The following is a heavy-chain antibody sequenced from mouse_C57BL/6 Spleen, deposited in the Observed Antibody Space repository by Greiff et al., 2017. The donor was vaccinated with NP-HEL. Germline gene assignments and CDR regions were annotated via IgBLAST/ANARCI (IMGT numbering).Heavy chain of an antibody. CDR2: IYPGSGNT. V-gene: IGHV1-76*01. CDR3: ARAGPAWFAY. CDR1: GYTFTDYY. Sequence: VQLQQSGAELVRPGASVKLSCKASGYTFTDYYINWVKQRPGQGLEWIARIYPGSGNTYYNEKFKGKATLTAEKSSSTAYMQLSSLTSEDSAVYFWARAGPAWFAYWGQGTLVTVSA. J-gene: IGHJ3*01.